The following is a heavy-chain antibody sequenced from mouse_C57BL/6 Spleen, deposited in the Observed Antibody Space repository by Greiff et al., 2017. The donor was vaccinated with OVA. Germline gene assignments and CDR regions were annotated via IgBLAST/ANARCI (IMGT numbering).Heavy chain of an antibody. CDR3: AYYYYGSSYFDY. Sequence: EVMLVESGAELVKPGASVKLSCTASGFNIKDYYMHWVKQRTEQGLEWIGRIDPEDGETKYAPKFQGKATITADTSSNTAYLQLSSLTSEDTAVYYCAYYYYGSSYFDYWGQGTTLTVSS. D-gene: IGHD1-1*01. CDR1: GFNIKDYY. CDR2: IDPEDGET. J-gene: IGHJ2*01. V-gene: IGHV14-2*01.